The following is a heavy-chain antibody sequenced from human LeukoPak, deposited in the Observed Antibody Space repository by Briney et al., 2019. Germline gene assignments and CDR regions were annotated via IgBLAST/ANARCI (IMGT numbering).Heavy chain of an antibody. J-gene: IGHJ4*02. D-gene: IGHD2-2*01. CDR3: ARGRREYQLTWFDY. CDR2: IYYSGST. CDR1: GGSINNGGYY. V-gene: IGHV4-61*08. Sequence: SETLSLTCTVSGGSINNGGYYWSWIRQHPGKGLEWIGYIYYSGSTNYNPSLKSRVTMSVDTSKNQFSLKLSSVTAADTAVYYCARGRREYQLTWFDYWGQGTLVTVSS.